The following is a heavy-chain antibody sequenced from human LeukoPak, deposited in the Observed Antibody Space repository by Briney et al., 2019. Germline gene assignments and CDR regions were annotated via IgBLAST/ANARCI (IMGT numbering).Heavy chain of an antibody. CDR1: GFTFSSYG. CDR3: AKDAKSYYGSFFDY. D-gene: IGHD3-10*01. CDR2: IRYDGSNK. Sequence: PGGSLRLSCAASGFTFSSYGMHWVRQAPGKWLEWVAFIRYDGSNKYYADSVKGRFTISRDNSKNTLYLQMNSLRAEDTAVYYCAKDAKSYYGSFFDYWGQGTLVTVSS. J-gene: IGHJ4*02. V-gene: IGHV3-30*02.